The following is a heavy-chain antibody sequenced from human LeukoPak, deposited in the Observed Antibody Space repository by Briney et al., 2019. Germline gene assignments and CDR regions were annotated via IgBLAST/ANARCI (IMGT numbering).Heavy chain of an antibody. V-gene: IGHV4-30-4*01. CDR2: IYYSGST. D-gene: IGHD5-18*01. J-gene: IGHJ4*02. CDR3: ARGTGGYSYGLRP. CDR1: GGSISSGDYY. Sequence: SETLSLTCTVSGGSISSGDYYWSWIRQPPGKGLEWIGYIYYSGSTYYNPSLKSRVTISVDTSKNQFSLKLSSVTAADTAVYYCARGTGGYSYGLRPWGQGTLVTVSS.